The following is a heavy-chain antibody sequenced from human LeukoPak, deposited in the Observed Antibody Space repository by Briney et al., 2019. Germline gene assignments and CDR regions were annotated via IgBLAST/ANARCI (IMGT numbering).Heavy chain of an antibody. V-gene: IGHV3-30*18. CDR2: ISNDGNKK. J-gene: IGHJ6*02. CDR1: GFTFSSYG. Sequence: PGGSLRLSCAAAGFTFSSYGMRWVRQAPGKGLEWVAVISNDGNKKYYADSVKGRFSISRDNSKNTLSLQMNSLRAEDMAVYYCAKSGYNSKWNHYGMDVWGQGTTVTVSS. D-gene: IGHD6-13*01. CDR3: AKSGYNSKWNHYGMDV.